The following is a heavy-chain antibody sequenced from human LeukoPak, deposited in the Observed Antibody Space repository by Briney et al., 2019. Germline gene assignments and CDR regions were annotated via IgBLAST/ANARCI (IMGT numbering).Heavy chain of an antibody. CDR2: IKQDGSEK. V-gene: IGHV3-7*03. CDR1: GFTFSSDW. J-gene: IGHJ4*02. D-gene: IGHD3-10*01. CDR3: ARHLLWFGELSGGFDY. Sequence: GGSLRLSCAASGFTFSSDWMSWGRQAPGKGLEWVANIKQDGSEKYYVDPVKGRFTISRDNAKNPLYLQMNSLRAEDPAVYYCARHLLWFGELSGGFDYWGQGTLVTVSS.